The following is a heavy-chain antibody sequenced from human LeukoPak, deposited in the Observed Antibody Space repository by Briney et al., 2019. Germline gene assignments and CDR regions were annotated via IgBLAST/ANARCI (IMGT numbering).Heavy chain of an antibody. D-gene: IGHD1-1*01. Sequence: SETLSLTCTVSGYSISSGYYWGWIRQPPGKGLEWIGSIYHRGSTYYNPSLKSRVTISVDTSKNQFSLKLSSVTAADTAVYYCARQAERQRLLFDPWGQGTLVTVSS. J-gene: IGHJ5*02. CDR3: ARQAERQRLLFDP. V-gene: IGHV4-38-2*02. CDR1: GYSISSGYY. CDR2: IYHRGST.